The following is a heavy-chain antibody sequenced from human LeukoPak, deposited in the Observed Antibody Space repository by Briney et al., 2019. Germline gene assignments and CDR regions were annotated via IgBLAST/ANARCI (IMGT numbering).Heavy chain of an antibody. CDR1: GFTFSSYS. Sequence: GGSLRLSCAASGFTFSSYSVNWVRQAPGQGLEWVSYISTDSSIIYYADSVRGRFTISRDNAKNSLYLQMNSLRAEDTAVYYCARDKDWAFDYWGQGTLVTFSS. D-gene: IGHD3/OR15-3a*01. V-gene: IGHV3-48*01. J-gene: IGHJ4*02. CDR3: ARDKDWAFDY. CDR2: ISTDSSII.